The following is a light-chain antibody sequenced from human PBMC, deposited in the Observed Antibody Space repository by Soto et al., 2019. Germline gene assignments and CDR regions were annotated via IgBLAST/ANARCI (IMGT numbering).Light chain of an antibody. Sequence: EILLTQSPATLSLSPGERAILSCGGSQSVSTFLAWFQQKPGQPPRLLIYNASNRTTGIPARFRGSGSGTDFTLPISSLEPADFAVYYCQQRGDWHTITFGQGTRLEIK. CDR3: QQRGDWHTIT. CDR1: QSVSTF. V-gene: IGKV3-11*01. J-gene: IGKJ5*01. CDR2: NAS.